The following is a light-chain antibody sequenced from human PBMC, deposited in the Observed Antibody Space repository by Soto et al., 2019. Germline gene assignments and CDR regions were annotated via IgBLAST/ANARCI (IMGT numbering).Light chain of an antibody. Sequence: DIQMTQSPSSLSASVGDRVTITCRASQSISSYLNWYQQKPGKAPKLLIYAASSLQSGVPSRFSGSGSVTDFTLTIISLQPEDFATYYCQQSYSTPYTFGQGTKLEIK. CDR3: QQSYSTPYT. CDR2: AAS. CDR1: QSISSY. V-gene: IGKV1-39*01. J-gene: IGKJ2*01.